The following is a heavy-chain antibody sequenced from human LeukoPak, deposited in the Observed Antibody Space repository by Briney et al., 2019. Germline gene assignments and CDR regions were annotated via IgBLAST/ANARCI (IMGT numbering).Heavy chain of an antibody. CDR1: GGSIGSYY. J-gene: IGHJ4*02. CDR2: IYYSGST. CDR3: ARGSKQQLAFDY. D-gene: IGHD6-13*01. V-gene: IGHV4-59*01. Sequence: KPSETLSLTCTVSGGSIGSYYWSWIRQPPGKGLEWIGYIYYSGSTNYNPSLKSRVTISVDTSKNQFSLKLSSVTAADTAVYYCARGSKQQLAFDYWGQGTLVTVSS.